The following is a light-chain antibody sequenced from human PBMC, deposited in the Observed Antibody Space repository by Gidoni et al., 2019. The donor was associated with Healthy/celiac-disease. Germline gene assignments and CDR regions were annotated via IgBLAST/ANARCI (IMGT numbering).Light chain of an antibody. CDR1: QIVSSN. J-gene: IGKJ1*01. V-gene: IGKV3-15*01. CDR2: CAS. Sequence: EIVMTQSPATLSVSPGERATLSCRASQIVSSNLAWYQQKPGQAPRLLIYCASTRATGIPARFSGSGSGTEFTLTISSLQSEDFAVYYCQQYNNWPGWTFXXXTKVEIK. CDR3: QQYNNWPGWT.